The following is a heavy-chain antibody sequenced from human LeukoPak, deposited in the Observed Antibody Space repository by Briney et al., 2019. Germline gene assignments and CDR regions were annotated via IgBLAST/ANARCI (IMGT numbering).Heavy chain of an antibody. CDR1: GFTVSSNY. Sequence: GGSLRLSCAASGFTVSSNYMSWVRQAPGKGLEWVSVIYSGGSTYYADSVKGRFTISRDNSKNTLYLQMNSLRAEDTAVYYCTRQGSVGASYYYYGMDVWGQGTTVTVSS. CDR3: TRQGSVGASYYYYGMDV. D-gene: IGHD1-26*01. V-gene: IGHV3-53*01. J-gene: IGHJ6*02. CDR2: IYSGGST.